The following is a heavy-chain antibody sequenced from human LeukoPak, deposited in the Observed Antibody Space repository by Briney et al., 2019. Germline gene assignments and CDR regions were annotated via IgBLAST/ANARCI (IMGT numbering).Heavy chain of an antibody. CDR1: GGSISSYY. CDR2: INHSGST. J-gene: IGHJ4*02. Sequence: SETLSLTCTVSGGSISSYYWSWIRQPAGKGLEWIGEINHSGSTNYNPSLKSRVTISVDTSKNQFSLKLSSVTAADTAVYYCARGKSRILAAAVFDYWGQGTLVTVSS. CDR3: ARGKSRILAAAVFDY. D-gene: IGHD6-13*01. V-gene: IGHV4-34*01.